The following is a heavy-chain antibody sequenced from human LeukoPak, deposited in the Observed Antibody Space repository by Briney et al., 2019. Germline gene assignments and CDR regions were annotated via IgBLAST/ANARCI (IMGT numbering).Heavy chain of an antibody. CDR1: GFTFSSYW. D-gene: IGHD4-23*01. CDR2: ISTRDNTI. CDR3: ARGARWAYYFDY. Sequence: PGGSLRLSCAASGFTFSSYWMSWIRQTPGKGLGWLSYISTRDNTIQYADSVKGRFTISRDNANNSVFLQMNNLRAEDSAIYYCARGARWAYYFDYWGQGSLVTVSS. V-gene: IGHV3-11*01. J-gene: IGHJ4*02.